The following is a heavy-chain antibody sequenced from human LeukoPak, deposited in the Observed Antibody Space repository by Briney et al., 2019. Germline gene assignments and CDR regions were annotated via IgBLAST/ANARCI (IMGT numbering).Heavy chain of an antibody. Sequence: PGGSLRLSCAASGFTFDDYAMHWVRQAPGKGLEWVSLISGDGGSTHYADSVKGRFTISRDNSKNSLYLQMNSLRTEDTALYYCAKDLTRGSGWPIDYWGQGTLVTVSS. CDR3: AKDLTRGSGWPIDY. D-gene: IGHD6-19*01. J-gene: IGHJ4*02. CDR1: GFTFDDYA. V-gene: IGHV3-43*02. CDR2: ISGDGGST.